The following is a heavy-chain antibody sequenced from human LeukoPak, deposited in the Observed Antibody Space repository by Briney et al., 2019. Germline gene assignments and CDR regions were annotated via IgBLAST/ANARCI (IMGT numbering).Heavy chain of an antibody. D-gene: IGHD1-26*01. Sequence: PSETLSLTCAVYGGSFSGYYWSWIRQPPGKGLEWIGEINHSGSTNYNPSLKNRVTISVDTSKNQFSLKLSSVTAADTAVYYCARGPWSGSYYDYWGQGTLVTVSS. CDR2: INHSGST. J-gene: IGHJ4*02. CDR1: GGSFSGYY. CDR3: ARGPWSGSYYDY. V-gene: IGHV4-34*01.